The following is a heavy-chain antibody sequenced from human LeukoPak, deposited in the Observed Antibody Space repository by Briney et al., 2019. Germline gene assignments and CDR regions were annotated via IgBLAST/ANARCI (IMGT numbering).Heavy chain of an antibody. J-gene: IGHJ4*02. CDR1: GFTFSSYG. D-gene: IGHD5-18*01. V-gene: IGHV3-30*18. CDR3: AKEAPVASIQLWLGGYFDY. CDR2: ISYDGSNK. Sequence: GGSLRLSCAASGFTFSSYGMHWVRQAPGKGLEWVAVISYDGSNKYYADSVKGRFTISRDNSKNTLYLQMNGLRAEDTAVYYCAKEAPVASIQLWLGGYFDYWGQGTLVTVSS.